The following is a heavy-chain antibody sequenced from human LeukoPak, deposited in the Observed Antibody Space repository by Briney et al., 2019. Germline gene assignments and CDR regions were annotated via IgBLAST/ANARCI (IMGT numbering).Heavy chain of an antibody. V-gene: IGHV4-30-4*01. CDR3: ARDSREWLSHDY. CDR2: IYHSGST. J-gene: IGHJ4*02. Sequence: SETLSLTCTVSGGSISSGDYYWSWIRQPPGKGLEWIGYIYHSGSTYYNPSLKSRVIISVDTSKNQFSLKLSSVTAADTAVYYCARDSREWLSHDYWGQGTLVTVSS. CDR1: GGSISSGDYY. D-gene: IGHD3-3*01.